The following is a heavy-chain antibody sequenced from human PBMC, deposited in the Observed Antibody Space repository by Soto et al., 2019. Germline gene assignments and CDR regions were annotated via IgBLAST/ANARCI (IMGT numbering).Heavy chain of an antibody. CDR2: IGTLSDT. CDR1: GFTVSTFD. V-gene: IGHV3-13*01. Sequence: PXESLRLSFAGSGFTVSTFDKHWVRQAPGKGLEWVSGIGTLSDTFYAASVQGRFTISRQNAKNSVYLQMNSLRAGDTAFYYCARGRSFSYDSTPPPMFDPWGQGTLVTVSS. D-gene: IGHD3-10*01. CDR3: ARGRSFSYDSTPPPMFDP. J-gene: IGHJ5*02.